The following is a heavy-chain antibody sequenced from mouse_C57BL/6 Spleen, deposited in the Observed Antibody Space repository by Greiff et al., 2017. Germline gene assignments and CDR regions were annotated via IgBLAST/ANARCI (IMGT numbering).Heavy chain of an antibody. V-gene: IGHV1-22*01. CDR1: GYTFTDYN. J-gene: IGHJ3*01. CDR2: FNPNNGGP. D-gene: IGHD2-4*01. Sequence: EVQRVESGPELVKPGASVKMSCKASGYTFTDYNMHWVKQSHGKSLEWIGYFNPNNGGPSYNPKFKGKATLTVNKASSTVYLELRSLTSEDSAVYYYARWEIYYDYDGCAYWGQGTLVTVSA. CDR3: ARWEIYYDYDGCAY.